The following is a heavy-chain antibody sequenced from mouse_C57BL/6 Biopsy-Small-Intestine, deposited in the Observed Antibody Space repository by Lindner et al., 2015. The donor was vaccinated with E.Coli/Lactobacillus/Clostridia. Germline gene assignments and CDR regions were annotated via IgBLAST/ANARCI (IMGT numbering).Heavy chain of an antibody. V-gene: IGHV1-82*01. CDR1: GYAFSSSW. J-gene: IGHJ2*01. Sequence: VQLQESGPELVKPGASVKISCKASGYAFSSSWMNWVKQRPGKGLEWIGRIYPGDGDTNYNGKFKGKATLTADKSSSTAYMQLSSLTSEDSAVYFCARESSRGYWGQGTTLTVSS. CDR3: ARESSRGY. CDR2: IYPGDGDT.